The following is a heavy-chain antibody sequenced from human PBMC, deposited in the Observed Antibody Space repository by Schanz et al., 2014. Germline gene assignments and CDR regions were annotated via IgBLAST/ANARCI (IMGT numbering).Heavy chain of an antibody. D-gene: IGHD1-26*01. V-gene: IGHV3-30*04. J-gene: IGHJ5*02. CDR3: ARDPSGSYGWFDP. CDR2: ISYDGSNK. CDR1: GFTFSSYA. Sequence: QVQLVESGGGVVQPGRSLRLSCAASGFTFSSYAMHWVRQAPGKGLEWVAVISYDGSNKYYADSVKGRFTISRDNSKTTLYLQMNRLSAEDTAVYYCARDPSGSYGWFDPWGQGTLVTVSS.